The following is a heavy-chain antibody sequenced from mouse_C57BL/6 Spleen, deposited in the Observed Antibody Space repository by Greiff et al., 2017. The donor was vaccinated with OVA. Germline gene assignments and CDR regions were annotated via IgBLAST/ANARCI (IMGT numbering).Heavy chain of an antibody. Sequence: EVHLVESGGGLVKPGGSLKLSCAASGFTFSSYAMSWVRQTPEKRLEWVATISDGGSYTYYPDNVKGRFTISRDNAKNNLYLQMSHLKSEDTAMYYCAREGNSNYYAMDYWGQGTSVTVSS. CDR1: GFTFSSYA. D-gene: IGHD2-1*01. CDR2: ISDGGSYT. J-gene: IGHJ4*01. V-gene: IGHV5-4*01. CDR3: AREGNSNYYAMDY.